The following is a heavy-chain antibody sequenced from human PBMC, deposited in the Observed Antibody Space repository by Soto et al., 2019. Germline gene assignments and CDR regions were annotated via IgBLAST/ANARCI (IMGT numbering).Heavy chain of an antibody. CDR2: IYYSGST. Sequence: ASETLSLTCSVSGGSVSSGSSYWNWIRQPPGKGLEWIGYIYYSGSTNYNPSLKSRVSISLDTSKNQFSLNLNSLTAADTAVYYCARDSYSHLWPWGQGTLVTVSS. V-gene: IGHV4-61*01. CDR1: GGSVSSGSSY. D-gene: IGHD4-4*01. CDR3: ARDSYSHLWP. J-gene: IGHJ5*02.